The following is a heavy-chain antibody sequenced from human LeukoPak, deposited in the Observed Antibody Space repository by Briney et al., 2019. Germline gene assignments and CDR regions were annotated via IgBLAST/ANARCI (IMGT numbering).Heavy chain of an antibody. D-gene: IGHD1-26*01. J-gene: IGHJ4*02. CDR3: ARDVSSTPNWEFDY. CDR2: INANSGGT. CDR1: GYTFADYV. Sequence: GASVKVSCKTSGYTFADYVIHWVRQGPGQGLEWMGRINANSGGTEYQQKFQGRVTMTRDTSMSTAYVEVNWLISDDTAIYYCARDVSSTPNWEFDYWGQGTLVTVPS. V-gene: IGHV1-2*06.